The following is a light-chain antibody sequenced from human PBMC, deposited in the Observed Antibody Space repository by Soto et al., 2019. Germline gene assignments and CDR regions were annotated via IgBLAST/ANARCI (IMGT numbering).Light chain of an antibody. CDR3: QQYDSYPHS. J-gene: IGKJ2*03. CDR2: RAS. CDR1: QNIRTW. V-gene: IGKV1-5*03. Sequence: DIQVTQSPSTLSASIGATVTITCRASQNIRTWLAWYQQKPGKAPRFLSYRASSLNSGVPSRFSGSGSETEFTLTINSLQPDDFATYYCQQYDSYPHSFGQGTKVEIK.